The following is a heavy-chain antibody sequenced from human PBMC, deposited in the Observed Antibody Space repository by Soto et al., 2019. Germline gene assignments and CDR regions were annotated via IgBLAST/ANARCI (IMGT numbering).Heavy chain of an antibody. Sequence: GASVKVSCKVSGDTFSSNVITWVRQAPGQGLEWMGGFDPEDGETIYAQKFQGRVTMTEDTSTDTAYMELSSLRSEDTAVYYCAAAVPGHYSDASRPEGVDPRGQGSLVTGSS. CDR2: FDPEDGET. CDR3: AAAVPGHYSDASRPEGVDP. CDR1: GDTFSSNV. V-gene: IGHV1-24*01. D-gene: IGHD3-22*01. J-gene: IGHJ5*01.